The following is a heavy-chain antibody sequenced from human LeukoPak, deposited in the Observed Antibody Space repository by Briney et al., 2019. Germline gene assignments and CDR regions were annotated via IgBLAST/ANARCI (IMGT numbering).Heavy chain of an antibody. Sequence: GGSLRLSCAASGFTFSSYWMSWVRQAPGKGLEWVANIKQDGSEKYYVDSVKSRFTISRDNAKNSLYLQMNSLRAEDTAVYYCARDFTFAIFGVVSRLYYFDYWGQGTLVTVSS. D-gene: IGHD3-3*01. CDR2: IKQDGSEK. CDR3: ARDFTFAIFGVVSRLYYFDY. J-gene: IGHJ4*02. CDR1: GFTFSSYW. V-gene: IGHV3-7*01.